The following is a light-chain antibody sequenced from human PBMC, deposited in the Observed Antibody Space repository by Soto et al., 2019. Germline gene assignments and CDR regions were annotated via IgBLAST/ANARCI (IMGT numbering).Light chain of an antibody. CDR2: KAS. Sequence: DIQMTQSPSSLSASVEDRVTITCLASQSISTWLAWYQLKPGKAPKLLIYKASNLQSGVPSRFSGSGSGTEFTLTISSLQPDDFATYYCQQYNVFSPYTFGQGTKLAI. CDR3: QQYNVFSPYT. J-gene: IGKJ2*01. CDR1: QSISTW. V-gene: IGKV1-5*03.